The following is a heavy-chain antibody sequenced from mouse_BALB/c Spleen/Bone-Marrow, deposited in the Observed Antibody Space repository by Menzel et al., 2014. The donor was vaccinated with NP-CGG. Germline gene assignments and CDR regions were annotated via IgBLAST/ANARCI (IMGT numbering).Heavy chain of an antibody. CDR1: GYPFSSYW. CDR2: IYPGDGET. D-gene: IGHD2-10*02. J-gene: IGHJ2*01. CDR3: ARKYGDY. V-gene: IGHV1-80*01. Sequence: QVQLQQSGAELVRPGSSVKISCKASGYPFSSYWMSWVKQRPGQGLEWIGQIYPGDGETNYNRKFKGNATLTADKSSSTAYMQLISLTSEDSAVYFRARKYGDYWGQGTTLTVSS.